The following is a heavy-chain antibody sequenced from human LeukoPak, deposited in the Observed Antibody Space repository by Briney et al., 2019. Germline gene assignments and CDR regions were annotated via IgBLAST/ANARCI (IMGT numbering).Heavy chain of an antibody. Sequence: ASVKVSCKASGYTFTSYGISWVRQAPGQGLEWMGWISAYNGDTNYAQKLQGRVTMTTDTSTSTAYMELRSLRSDDTAVYYCARDLVPPNYYDSSGYYPNFDYWGQGTLVTVSS. CDR3: ARDLVPPNYYDSSGYYPNFDY. J-gene: IGHJ4*02. V-gene: IGHV1-18*01. CDR1: GYTFTSYG. D-gene: IGHD3-22*01. CDR2: ISAYNGDT.